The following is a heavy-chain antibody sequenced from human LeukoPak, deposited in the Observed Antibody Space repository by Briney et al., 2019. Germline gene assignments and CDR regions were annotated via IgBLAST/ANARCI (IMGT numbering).Heavy chain of an antibody. CDR1: GGSISSYY. V-gene: IGHV4-59*08. Sequence: PSETLSLTCTVSGGSISSYYWSWIRQPPGEGLEWIGYIYYSGSTNYNPSLKSRVTISVDTSKNQFSLKLSSVTAADTAVYYCARQGSSYYYYYGMDVWGQGTTVTVSS. J-gene: IGHJ6*02. CDR2: IYYSGST. CDR3: ARQGSSYYYYYGMDV. D-gene: IGHD6-6*01.